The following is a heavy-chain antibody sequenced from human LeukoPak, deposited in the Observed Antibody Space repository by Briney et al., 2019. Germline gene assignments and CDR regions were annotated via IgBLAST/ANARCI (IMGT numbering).Heavy chain of an antibody. V-gene: IGHV3-30*02. Sequence: PGGSLRLSCAASGFTFSSYGMHWVRQAPGKGLEWVAFIRYDGSNKYYADSVKGRFTISRDNAKNSLYLQMNSLRAEDTALYYCAKGYQGRFSFPHIHYYYYMDVWGKGTTVTVSS. CDR2: IRYDGSNK. CDR3: AKGYQGRFSFPHIHYYYYMDV. D-gene: IGHD2-2*01. J-gene: IGHJ6*03. CDR1: GFTFSSYG.